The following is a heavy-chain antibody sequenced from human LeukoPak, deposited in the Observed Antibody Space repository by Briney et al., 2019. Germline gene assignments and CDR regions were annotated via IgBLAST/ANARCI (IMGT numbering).Heavy chain of an antibody. J-gene: IGHJ3*02. CDR3: ARGLPPRIAVAGTDGDAFDI. Sequence: SQTLSLTRSISGDSVSSNSAAWNWIRQSPSRGLEWLGRTYYRSKWYNDYAVSVKSRITINPDTSKNQFSLQLNSVTPEDTAVYYCARGLPPRIAVAGTDGDAFDIWGQGTMVTVSS. CDR1: GDSVSSNSAA. CDR2: TYYRSKWYN. D-gene: IGHD6-19*01. V-gene: IGHV6-1*01.